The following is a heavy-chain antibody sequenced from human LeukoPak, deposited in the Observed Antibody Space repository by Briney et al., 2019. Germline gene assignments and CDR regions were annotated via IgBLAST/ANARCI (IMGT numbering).Heavy chain of an antibody. CDR3: ARHSGDGYNKYYFDY. Sequence: PSETLSLTCTVSGGSVSSYYWSWIRQPPGKGLEWIGYIYYSGSTNYNPSLKSRVTISVDTSKNQFSLKLSSVTAADTAVYYCARHSGDGYNKYYFDYWGQGTLVTVSS. CDR2: IYYSGST. D-gene: IGHD5-24*01. V-gene: IGHV4-59*08. J-gene: IGHJ4*02. CDR1: GGSVSSYY.